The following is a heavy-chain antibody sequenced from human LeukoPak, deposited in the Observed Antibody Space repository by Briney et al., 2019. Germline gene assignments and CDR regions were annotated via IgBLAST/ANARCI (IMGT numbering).Heavy chain of an antibody. V-gene: IGHV4-30-2*01. CDR3: AREAYTCRFDP. J-gene: IGHJ5*02. Sequence: PSQTLSLTCTVSGGSISSGGYYWSWIRQPPGKGLEWIGYIYHSGSTYYNPSLKSRVTISVDRSKNQFSLKLSSVTAADTAVYYCAREAYTCRFDPWGQGTLVTVSS. CDR1: GGSISSGGYY. CDR2: IYHSGST. D-gene: IGHD3-16*01.